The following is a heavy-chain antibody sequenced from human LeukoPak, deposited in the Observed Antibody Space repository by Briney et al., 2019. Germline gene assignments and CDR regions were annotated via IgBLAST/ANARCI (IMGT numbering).Heavy chain of an antibody. V-gene: IGHV4-59*01. Sequence: ASETLSLTCTVSGGSISSYYWSWIRQPPGKGLEWIGYIYYSGSTNYNPSLKSRVTISVDTSKNQFSLKLSSVTAADTAVYYCARDKRGTVDYWGQGTLVTVSS. J-gene: IGHJ4*02. CDR3: ARDKRGTVDY. CDR1: GGSISSYY. CDR2: IYYSGST. D-gene: IGHD1-1*01.